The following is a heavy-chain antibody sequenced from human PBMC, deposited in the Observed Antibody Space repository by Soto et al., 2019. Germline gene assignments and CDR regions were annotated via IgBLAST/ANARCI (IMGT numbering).Heavy chain of an antibody. D-gene: IGHD3-9*01. Sequence: GGSLRLSCAASGFTFSSYAMNWVRQAPGKGLEWVSTISASGDNTYYTDSVKGRFTISRDNSKNTLSLQMNSLGAEDTAVYYCARDPSTGSADYWGQGTLVTVSS. V-gene: IGHV3-23*01. CDR1: GFTFSSYA. J-gene: IGHJ4*02. CDR3: ARDPSTGSADY. CDR2: ISASGDNT.